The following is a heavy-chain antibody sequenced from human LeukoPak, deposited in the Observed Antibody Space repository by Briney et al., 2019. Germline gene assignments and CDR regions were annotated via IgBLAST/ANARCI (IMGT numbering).Heavy chain of an antibody. V-gene: IGHV3-7*01. CDR2: IKQDGSEK. J-gene: IGHJ6*03. CDR1: GFTFSSYW. D-gene: IGHD3-10*01. Sequence: GGSLRLSCAASGFTFSSYWMSWVRQAPGKGLEWVANIKQDGSEKYYVDSVKGRFTISRDNAKNSLYLQMNSLRAEDTAVYYCARDGMVRGVIIGWEYYYYYMDVWGKGTTVTVSS. CDR3: ARDGMVRGVIIGWEYYYYYMDV.